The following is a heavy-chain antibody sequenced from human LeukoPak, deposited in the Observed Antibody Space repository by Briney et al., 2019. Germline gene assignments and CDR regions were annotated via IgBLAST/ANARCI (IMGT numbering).Heavy chain of an antibody. CDR2: INPNSGGT. CDR1: GYTFTGYY. D-gene: IGHD3-9*01. CDR3: ARDEKQYYDILTGYYITNWFDP. J-gene: IGHJ5*02. V-gene: IGHV1-2*02. Sequence: ASVKVSCKASGYTFTGYYMHWVRQAPGQGLESMGWINPNSGGTNYAQKFQGSVTMTRDTSISTAYMELSRLRSDDTAVYYCARDEKQYYDILTGYYITNWFDPWGQGTLVTASS.